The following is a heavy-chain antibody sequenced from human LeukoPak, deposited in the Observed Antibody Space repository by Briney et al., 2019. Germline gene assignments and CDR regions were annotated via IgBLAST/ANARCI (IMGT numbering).Heavy chain of an antibody. D-gene: IGHD3-16*01. J-gene: IGHJ5*02. V-gene: IGHV3-7*01. CDR1: GFTFSSYW. CDR2: IKQDGSEK. CDR3: ARCPKGDWFDP. Sequence: GGSLRLSCAASGFTFSSYWMSWVRQAPGKGLEWVANIKQDGSEKYYVDSVKGRFTISRDDAKNSLYLQMNSLRAEDTAVYYCARCPKGDWFDPWGQGTLVTVSS.